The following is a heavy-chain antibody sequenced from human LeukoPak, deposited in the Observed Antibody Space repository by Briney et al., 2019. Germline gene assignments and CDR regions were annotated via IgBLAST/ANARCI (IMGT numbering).Heavy chain of an antibody. J-gene: IGHJ4*02. CDR3: ARVGYSSSYGY. CDR1: GYTFTSYA. D-gene: IGHD6-13*01. CDR2: ISAYNGNT. V-gene: IGHV1-18*01. Sequence: RASVKVSCKASGYTFTSYAMNWVRQAPGQGLEWMGWISAYNGNTNYAQKLQGRVTMTTDTSTSTAYMELRSLRSDDTAVYYCARVGYSSSYGYWGQGTLVTVSS.